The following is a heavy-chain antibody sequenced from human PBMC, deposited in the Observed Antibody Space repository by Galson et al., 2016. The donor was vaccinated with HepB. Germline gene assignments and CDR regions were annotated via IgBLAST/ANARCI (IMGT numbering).Heavy chain of an antibody. CDR1: GFTVSTYY. CDR2: IYTDGET. V-gene: IGHV3-53*05. Sequence: SLRLSCAVSGFTVSTYYMSWVRQAPGKGLEWVSVIYTDGETHFADSVKGRFSISRDISRNTLYLQMNSLRVEDTALYYCARYRFFFGSGSYSLRRGYYHGIDVGGQGTTFTVSS. CDR3: ARYRFFFGSGSYSLRRGYYHGIDV. J-gene: IGHJ6*02. D-gene: IGHD3-10*01.